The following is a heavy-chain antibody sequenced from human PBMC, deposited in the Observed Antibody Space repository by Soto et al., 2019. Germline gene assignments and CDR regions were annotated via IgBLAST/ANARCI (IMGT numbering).Heavy chain of an antibody. V-gene: IGHV3-33*01. CDR3: ARNPTTVTHYYMDV. Sequence: QVQLVESGGGVVQPGRSLRLSCAASGFTFSSYGMHWVRQAPGEGLEWVAVIWYDGSNKYYADSVKGRFTISRDNSKNTLYLQMNSLRAEDTAVYYCARNPTTVTHYYMDVWGKGTTVTVSS. CDR1: GFTFSSYG. CDR2: IWYDGSNK. D-gene: IGHD4-17*01. J-gene: IGHJ6*03.